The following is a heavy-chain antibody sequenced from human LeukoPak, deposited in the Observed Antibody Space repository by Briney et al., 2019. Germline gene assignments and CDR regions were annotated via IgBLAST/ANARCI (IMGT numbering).Heavy chain of an antibody. V-gene: IGHV3-21*01. CDR3: ARGHYDVLAASYKWTPDY. CDR1: GFTFNTFN. D-gene: IGHD3-9*01. J-gene: IGHJ4*02. CDR2: ITSGGDYI. Sequence: GGSLRLSCAASGFTFNTFNMNWVRQAPGKGLEWVSSITSGGDYIYYADSVKGRFTTSRDNAKNSLALQLNRLRVDDTAVYYCARGHYDVLAASYKWTPDYWGQGTLVTVSS.